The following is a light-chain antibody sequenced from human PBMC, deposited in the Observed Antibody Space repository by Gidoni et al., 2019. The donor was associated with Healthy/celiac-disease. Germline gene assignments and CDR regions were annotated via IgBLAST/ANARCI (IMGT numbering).Light chain of an antibody. CDR2: DAS. V-gene: IGKV3-11*01. Sequence: EIVLTQSPATLSLSPGERATLSCRASQSVSSYLAWYQQKPGQAPRLLIYDASNRATGIPARFSGSGSGTDLTLTISSLEPEDFAVYYCQQRSNWPPRFTFGPGTKVEIK. J-gene: IGKJ3*01. CDR1: QSVSSY. CDR3: QQRSNWPPRFT.